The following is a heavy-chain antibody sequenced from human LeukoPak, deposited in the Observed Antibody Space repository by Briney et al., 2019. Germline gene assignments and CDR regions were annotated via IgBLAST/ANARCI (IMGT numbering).Heavy chain of an antibody. Sequence: TGGSLRLSCAASGFTFSSYSMNWVRQAPGKGLEWVSSISSSSSYIYYADSVKGRFTISRDNAKNSLYLQMNSLRAEDTALYYCAKDMVRGVMAIDYWGQGTLVTVSS. J-gene: IGHJ4*02. D-gene: IGHD3-10*01. CDR2: ISSSSSYI. V-gene: IGHV3-21*04. CDR3: AKDMVRGVMAIDY. CDR1: GFTFSSYS.